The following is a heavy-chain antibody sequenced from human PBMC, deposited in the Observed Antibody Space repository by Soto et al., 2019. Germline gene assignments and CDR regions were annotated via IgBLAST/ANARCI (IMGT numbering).Heavy chain of an antibody. CDR2: INPNSGGT. CDR3: ARYYDSLTGLDY. D-gene: IGHD3-9*01. V-gene: IGHV1-2*02. Sequence: ASVKVSCKASGYTYTGYYMHWVRQAPGQGLEWMGWINPNSGGTNYAQKFKGRVTMTRDTSISTAYMELSRLRSDDTAVYYCARYYDSLTGLDYWGQGRXVTVSS. CDR1: GYTYTGYY. J-gene: IGHJ4*02.